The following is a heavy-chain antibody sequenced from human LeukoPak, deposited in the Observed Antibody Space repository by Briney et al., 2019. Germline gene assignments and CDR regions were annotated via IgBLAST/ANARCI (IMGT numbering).Heavy chain of an antibody. CDR1: GFTFSSYW. CDR3: ARARDSSGWYTDGFDI. D-gene: IGHD6-19*01. J-gene: IGHJ3*02. CDR2: IKQDGSEK. Sequence: GGSLRLSCAASGFTFSSYWMTWVRQAPGKGLEWVASIKQDGSEKYYVDSVKGRFTISRDNAKNSLDLQMNSLRAEDTAVYYCARARDSSGWYTDGFDIWGQGTMVTVSS. V-gene: IGHV3-7*04.